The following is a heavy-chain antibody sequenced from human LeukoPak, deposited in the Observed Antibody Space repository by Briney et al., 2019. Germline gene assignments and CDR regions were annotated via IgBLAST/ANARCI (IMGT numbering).Heavy chain of an antibody. CDR2: INPSGGST. CDR3: AREVPGGAVVDY. CDR1: GYTFTSYY. V-gene: IGHV1-46*01. Sequence: GASVKVSCKASGYTFTSYYMHWVRQAPGQGLEWMGIINPSGGSTSYAQKFQGRVTMARDTSTSTVYMELSSLRSEDTAVYYCAREVPGGAVVDYWGQGTLVTVSS. D-gene: IGHD4-23*01. J-gene: IGHJ4*02.